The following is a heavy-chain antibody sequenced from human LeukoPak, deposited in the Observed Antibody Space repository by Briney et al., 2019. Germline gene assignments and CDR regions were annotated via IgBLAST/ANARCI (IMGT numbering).Heavy chain of an antibody. CDR2: IFHTGST. V-gene: IGHV4-38-2*02. CDR3: ARDGIPSY. D-gene: IGHD2-21*01. CDR1: GDSISSGNY. J-gene: IGHJ4*02. Sequence: SETLSLTCTVSGDSISSGNYWGWIRQPPGKGLEWIGSIFHTGSTYFNLSLKSRVTISVDTSKNQFSLKLSSVTAADTAVYYCARDGIPSYWGQGTLVTVSS.